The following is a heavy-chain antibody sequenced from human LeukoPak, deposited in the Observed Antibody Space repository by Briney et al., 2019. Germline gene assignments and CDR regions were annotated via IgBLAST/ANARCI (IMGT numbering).Heavy chain of an antibody. Sequence: SETLSLTCTVSGGSISSSSHYWGWIRQPPGKGLEWIGSIYYSGSTYYNPSLKSRVTISVDTSKNQFSLKLSSVTAADTAVYYCAAGDYGDYLFDYWGQGTLVTVSS. D-gene: IGHD4-17*01. CDR1: GGSISSSSHY. CDR3: AAGDYGDYLFDY. CDR2: IYYSGST. J-gene: IGHJ4*02. V-gene: IGHV4-39*01.